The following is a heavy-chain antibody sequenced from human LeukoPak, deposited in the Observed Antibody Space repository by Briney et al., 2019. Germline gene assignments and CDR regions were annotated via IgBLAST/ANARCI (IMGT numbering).Heavy chain of an antibody. CDR1: GFTFSSYA. D-gene: IGHD3-10*01. J-gene: IGHJ4*02. Sequence: GGSLRLSCAASGFTFSSYAMSWVRQAPGKGLEWVSAISGSGGSTYYADSVKGRFTISRDNSKDTLYLQMNSLRAEDTAVYYCARDGDGSGSDLDYWGQGTLVTVSS. V-gene: IGHV3-23*01. CDR3: ARDGDGSGSDLDY. CDR2: ISGSGGST.